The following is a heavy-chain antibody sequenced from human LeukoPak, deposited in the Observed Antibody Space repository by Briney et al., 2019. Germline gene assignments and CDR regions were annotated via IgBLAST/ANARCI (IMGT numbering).Heavy chain of an antibody. CDR3: SRDATGDH. Sequence: RGGSLRLCCAVSGFTFSDHYMDWVRQAPGKRLEWVGRSRNRAKSYTTDYAASVKGRFTISRDDSKSTLYLQMNSLETEDTAVYYCSRDATGDHWGQGTLVRVSS. J-gene: IGHJ4*02. CDR2: SRNRAKSYTT. CDR1: GFTFSDHY. V-gene: IGHV3-72*01.